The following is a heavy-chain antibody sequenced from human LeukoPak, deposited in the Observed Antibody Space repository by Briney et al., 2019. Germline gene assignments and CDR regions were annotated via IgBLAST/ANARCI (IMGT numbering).Heavy chain of an antibody. J-gene: IGHJ4*02. V-gene: IGHV4-34*01. CDR3: ARGHNYYDYVWGSYRRDYYFDY. Sequence: SETLSLTCAVYGRSFSGYYWSWIRQPPGKGLEWIGEINHSGSTNYNPSLKSRVTISVDTSKNQFSLKLSSVTAADTAVYYCARGHNYYDYVWGSYRRDYYFDYWGQGTLVTVSS. D-gene: IGHD3-16*02. CDR1: GRSFSGYY. CDR2: INHSGST.